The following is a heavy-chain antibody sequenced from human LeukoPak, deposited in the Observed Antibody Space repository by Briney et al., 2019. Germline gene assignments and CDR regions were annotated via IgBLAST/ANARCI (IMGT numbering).Heavy chain of an antibody. CDR1: GGSISSYY. CDR2: IYYSGST. Sequence: SETLSLTCTVSGGSISSYYWSWIRQPPGKGLEWIGYIYYSGSTNYNPSLKSRVTISVDTSKNQFSLKLSSVTAADTAVYYCARALAYSGSYLDAFDIWGQGTMVTVSS. V-gene: IGHV4-59*01. CDR3: ARALAYSGSYLDAFDI. J-gene: IGHJ3*02. D-gene: IGHD1-26*01.